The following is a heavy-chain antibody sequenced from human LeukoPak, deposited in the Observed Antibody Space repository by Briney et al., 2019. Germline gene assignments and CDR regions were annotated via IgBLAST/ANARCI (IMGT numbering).Heavy chain of an antibody. V-gene: IGHV3-7*01. CDR1: GFTFSGYW. J-gene: IGHJ4*02. D-gene: IGHD6-19*01. Sequence: GGSLRLSCAASGFTFSGYWMIWVRQAPGKELEWVANIKQDGSEKDYVDSVKGRFTISRDNAKNSLYLQMNSLRVEDTAVYYCARVSSLAVAGFFDYWGQGILVTVSS. CDR3: ARVSSLAVAGFFDY. CDR2: IKQDGSEK.